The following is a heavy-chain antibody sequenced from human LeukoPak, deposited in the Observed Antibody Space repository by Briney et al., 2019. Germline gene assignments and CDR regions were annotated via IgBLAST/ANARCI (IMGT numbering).Heavy chain of an antibody. D-gene: IGHD3-22*01. CDR3: ARGPLLPPYRYYYDSSGQGDY. J-gene: IGHJ4*02. CDR2: INHSGST. Sequence: TGGSLRLSCAASAFTFSDYSMNWVRQPPGKGLEWIGEINHSGSTNYNPSLKSRVTISVDTSKNQFSLKLSSVTAADTAVYYCARGPLLPPYRYYYDSSGQGDYWGQGTLVTVSS. V-gene: IGHV4-34*01. CDR1: AFTFSDYS.